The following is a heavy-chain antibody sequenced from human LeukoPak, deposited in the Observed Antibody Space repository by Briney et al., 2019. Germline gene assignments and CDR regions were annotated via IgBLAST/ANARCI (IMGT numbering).Heavy chain of an antibody. CDR1: GFTFSSYA. J-gene: IGHJ4*02. Sequence: PGGSLSLSCAAPGFTFSSYAMSWVRQAPGKGLEWVSHICSSGGSTHSAHSVKGPVTISRDNSMNTLYLQMNSLTAEHTAVYYCAKDRHGYIYGFFDYCGQGTLVTVSS. D-gene: IGHD5-18*01. CDR3: AKDRHGYIYGFFDY. CDR2: ICSSGGST. V-gene: IGHV3-23*01.